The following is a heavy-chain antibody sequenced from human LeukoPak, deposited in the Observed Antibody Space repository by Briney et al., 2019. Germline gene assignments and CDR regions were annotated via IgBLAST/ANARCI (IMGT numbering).Heavy chain of an antibody. CDR1: GGSVSSDGFY. D-gene: IGHD3-9*01. CDR3: ARRLTRPERFDS. CDR2: VYYSGST. V-gene: IGHV4-61*08. J-gene: IGHJ4*02. Sequence: SETLSLTCTVSGGSVSSDGFYWTWIRQPPGKGLEWIGYVYYSGSTNYNPSLKSRVTISLDTSNNQFSLKLNSVTAADTAVFYCARRLTRPERFDSGGQGPLVTVSS.